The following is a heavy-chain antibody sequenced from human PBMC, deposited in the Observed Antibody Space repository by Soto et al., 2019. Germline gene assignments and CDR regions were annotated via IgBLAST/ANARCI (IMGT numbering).Heavy chain of an antibody. V-gene: IGHV4-34*01. CDR1: GGSFSGYY. D-gene: IGHD2-2*01. CDR2: INHSGST. J-gene: IGHJ6*03. Sequence: SETLSLTCAVYGGSFSGYYWSWIRQPPGKGLEWIGEINHSGSTNYNPSLKSRVTISVDTSKNQFSLKLSSVTAADTAVYYCARGRGYCSSTSCLPYYYYMDVWGKGTTVTVSS. CDR3: ARGRGYCSSTSCLPYYYYMDV.